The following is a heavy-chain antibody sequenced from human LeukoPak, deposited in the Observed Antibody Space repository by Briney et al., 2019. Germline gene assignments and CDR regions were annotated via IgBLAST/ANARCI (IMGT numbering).Heavy chain of an antibody. CDR2: IRKDSGDK. CDR3: AREGGYSFGSAFDY. Sequence: PGGSLRLSCAASGSIFGDYWMTWVRQAPGKGLEWVANIRKDSGDKQYVDSVRGRFTISRDNAEKSLYLQMSSLRAEDTAVYYCAREGGYSFGSAFDYWGQGTLVTVSS. D-gene: IGHD5-18*01. J-gene: IGHJ4*02. CDR1: GSIFGDYW. V-gene: IGHV3-7*01.